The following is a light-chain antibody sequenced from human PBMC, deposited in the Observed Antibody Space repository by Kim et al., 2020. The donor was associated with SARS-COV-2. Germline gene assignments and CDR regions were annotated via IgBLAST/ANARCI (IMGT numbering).Light chain of an antibody. Sequence: PGHPFTTSCTGTSSDIGDYDYVSWYQQHSGKAPKLLIYEVNKRPSGVPDRFSGSKSANTASLTVSGLQAEDEADYYCSSYAGSSVLFGGGTQLTVL. CDR1: SSDIGDYDY. J-gene: IGLJ2*01. V-gene: IGLV2-8*01. CDR3: SSYAGSSVL. CDR2: EVN.